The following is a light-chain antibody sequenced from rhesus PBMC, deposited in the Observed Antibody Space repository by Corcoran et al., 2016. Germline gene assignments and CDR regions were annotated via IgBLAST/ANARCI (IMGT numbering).Light chain of an antibody. Sequence: EIVMTQSPATLSLSPGERATLSCRASQSVSSSLAWYQQKPGQAPRLLIYGASSRATGIPDRFSGSGSWTDCTLTSSSLEPEDVAVYYCLQHSNWPLTFGGGTKVELK. CDR1: QSVSSS. V-gene: IGKV3-24*01. CDR3: LQHSNWPLT. J-gene: IGKJ4*01. CDR2: GAS.